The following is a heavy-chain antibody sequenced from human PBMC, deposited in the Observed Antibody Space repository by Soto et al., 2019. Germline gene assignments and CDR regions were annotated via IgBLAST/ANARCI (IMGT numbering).Heavy chain of an antibody. Sequence: EVQLLESGGGLVQPGGSLRLSCAASGFTFSSYAMSWVRQAPGKGLEWVSAISGSGGSTYYADSVKGRFTISRDNSKNTLYLKVNSLRAEDTAVYYCAKDTVPHYYGSGSYYKAWGQGTLVTVSS. CDR1: GFTFSSYA. D-gene: IGHD3-10*01. V-gene: IGHV3-23*01. J-gene: IGHJ4*02. CDR3: AKDTVPHYYGSGSYYKA. CDR2: ISGSGGST.